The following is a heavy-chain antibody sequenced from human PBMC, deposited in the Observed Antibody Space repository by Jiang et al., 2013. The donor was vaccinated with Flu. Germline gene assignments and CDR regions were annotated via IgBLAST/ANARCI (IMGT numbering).Heavy chain of an antibody. J-gene: IGHJ6*03. D-gene: IGHD2-15*01. CDR3: ALQREVVAADYYYYYMDV. V-gene: IGHV5-10-1*01. CDR2: IDPSDSYT. Sequence: RIDPSDSYTNYSPSFQGHVTISADKSISTAYLQWSSLKASDTAMYYCALQREVVAADYYYYYMDVWGKGTTVTVSS.